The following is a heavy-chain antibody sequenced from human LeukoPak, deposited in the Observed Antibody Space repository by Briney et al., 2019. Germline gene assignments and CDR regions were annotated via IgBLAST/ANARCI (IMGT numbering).Heavy chain of an antibody. J-gene: IGHJ4*02. Sequence: GGSLRLSCAASGITFSNYAMSWVRQAPGKGLDWVSVISGSGGTTYYADSVKGRFTISRDNSKNMLYLQMNSLRAEDTAVYYCAREGDSSGCNDYWGQGTLVTVSS. V-gene: IGHV3-23*01. CDR1: GITFSNYA. CDR3: AREGDSSGCNDY. CDR2: ISGSGGTT. D-gene: IGHD3-22*01.